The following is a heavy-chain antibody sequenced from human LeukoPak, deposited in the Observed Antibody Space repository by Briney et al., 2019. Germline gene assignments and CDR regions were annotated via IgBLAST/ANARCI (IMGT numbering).Heavy chain of an antibody. CDR3: AREDLRYCSSTSCYAFDI. D-gene: IGHD2-2*01. Sequence: GGSLRLSCAASGFTFSSYSMNWVRQAPGRGLEWVSSIISSSSYIYYADSVKGRFTISRDNAKNSLYLQMNSLRAEDTAVYYCAREDLRYCSSTSCYAFDIWGQGTMVTVSS. V-gene: IGHV3-21*01. CDR1: GFTFSSYS. J-gene: IGHJ3*02. CDR2: IISSSSYI.